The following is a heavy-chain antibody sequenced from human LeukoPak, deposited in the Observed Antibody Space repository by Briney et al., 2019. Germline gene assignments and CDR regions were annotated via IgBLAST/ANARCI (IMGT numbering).Heavy chain of an antibody. CDR3: TTGRVAYCSSTSCYRLDAFDI. CDR2: IKSKTDGGTT. J-gene: IGHJ3*02. V-gene: IGHV3-15*01. CDR1: GFTFSNAW. D-gene: IGHD2-2*01. Sequence: GGSLRLSCAASGFTFSNAWMSWVRQAPGKGLEWVGRIKSKTDGGTTDYAAPVKGRLTISRDDSKNTLYLQMNSLKTEDTAVYYCTTGRVAYCSSTSCYRLDAFDIWGQGTMVTVSS.